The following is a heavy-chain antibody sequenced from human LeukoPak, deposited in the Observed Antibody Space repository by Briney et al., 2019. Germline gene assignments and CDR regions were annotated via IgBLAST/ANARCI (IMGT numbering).Heavy chain of an antibody. Sequence: GGSLRLSCAASGFTVSSNYMSWVRQAPGKGLEWVSVIYSGGSTYYADSVKGRFTISRDNSKNTLYLQMNSLRAEDTAVYYCARERGSSNTNYFDSWGQGTLVTVSS. CDR3: ARERGSSNTNYFDS. CDR1: GFTVSSNY. D-gene: IGHD6-6*01. J-gene: IGHJ4*02. V-gene: IGHV3-66*01. CDR2: IYSGGST.